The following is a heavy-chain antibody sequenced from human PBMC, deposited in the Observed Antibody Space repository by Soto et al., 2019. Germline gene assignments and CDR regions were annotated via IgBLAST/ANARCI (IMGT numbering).Heavy chain of an antibody. CDR1: GGTFSSYA. CDR2: IIPIFGTA. J-gene: IGHJ4*02. CDR3: ASSKRYYDTLTGYY. Sequence: ASVKVSCKAAGGTFSSYAISWVRQAPGQGLEWMGGIIPIFGTANYAQKFQGRVTITADESTSTAYMELSSLRSEDTAVYYCASSKRYYDTLTGYYWGQGTLVTVS. V-gene: IGHV1-69*13. D-gene: IGHD3-9*01.